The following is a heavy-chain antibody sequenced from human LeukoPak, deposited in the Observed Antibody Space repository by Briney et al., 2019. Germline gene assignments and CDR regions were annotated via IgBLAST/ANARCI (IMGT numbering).Heavy chain of an antibody. CDR1: GYSFTSFY. Sequence: ASVNVSCKASGYSFTSFYIHWLRQAPPQGFEWMGWLNPNSGGTNYAQNFQGRVTMTRDTSIGTAYMELSRLRSDDTAVYYCAPKKNPRLFNYYHYCMGVWGQGTPVTVS. CDR3: APKKNPRLFNYYHYCMGV. V-gene: IGHV1-2*02. CDR2: LNPNSGGT. J-gene: IGHJ6*02. D-gene: IGHD2-21*01.